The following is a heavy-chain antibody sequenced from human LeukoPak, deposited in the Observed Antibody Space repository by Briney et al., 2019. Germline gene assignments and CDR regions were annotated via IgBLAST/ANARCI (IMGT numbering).Heavy chain of an antibody. V-gene: IGHV3-23*01. CDR3: AKDMDRFLEWLLLFGAFDI. CDR1: GFTFSSYA. CDR2: ISGSGGST. D-gene: IGHD3-3*01. J-gene: IGHJ3*02. Sequence: GGSLRLSCAAFGFTFSSYAMSWVRQAPGKGLEWVSAISGSGGSTYYADSVKGRFTISRDNSKNTLYLQMNSLRAEDTAVYYCAKDMDRFLEWLLLFGAFDIWGQGTMVTVSS.